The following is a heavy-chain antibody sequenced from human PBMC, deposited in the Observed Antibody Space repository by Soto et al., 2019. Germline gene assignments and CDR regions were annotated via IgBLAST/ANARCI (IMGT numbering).Heavy chain of an antibody. J-gene: IGHJ5*02. CDR3: ARQSESTGYFYGWFDP. V-gene: IGHV4-31*03. D-gene: IGHD3-9*01. CDR2: IYYSGSI. Sequence: SETLSLTCTVSGGSINSRGYYWTWIRQHPGKGLEWIGNIYYSGSIHFNPSLKSRLTMLVDTSENQFSLRLTSVTAADTAVYYCARQSESTGYFYGWFDPWGQGTLVTVSS. CDR1: GGSINSRGYY.